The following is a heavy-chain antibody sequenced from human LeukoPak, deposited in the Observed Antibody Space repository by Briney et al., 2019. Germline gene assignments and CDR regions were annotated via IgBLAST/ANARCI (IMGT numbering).Heavy chain of an antibody. J-gene: IGHJ6*03. Sequence: GGSLRLSCAASGFTVSNSYMTWVRQAPGKGLEWVSFIYPAGTTSYADSVKGRFTISRDSSKNTLHLQMNSLRADDTAVYYCARDNGVVHGVYYMDVWGKGTTVTVS. D-gene: IGHD3-3*01. V-gene: IGHV3-53*01. CDR2: IYPAGTT. CDR3: ARDNGVVHGVYYMDV. CDR1: GFTVSNSY.